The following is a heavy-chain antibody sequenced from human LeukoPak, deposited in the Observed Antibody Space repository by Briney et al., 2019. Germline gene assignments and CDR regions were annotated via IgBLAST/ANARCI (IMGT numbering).Heavy chain of an antibody. Sequence: PSETLSLTCTVSGGSISTSSYYWGWLRQPPGQGQEWIGSIFCSGSTYYNPSLKSRVIISVDTSKNQFSLKLSSVTAADTAVYYCARRDRYCSSTSCYGHRFDPWGQGTLVTVSS. V-gene: IGHV4-39*01. CDR3: ARRDRYCSSTSCYGHRFDP. D-gene: IGHD2-2*01. CDR2: IFCSGST. J-gene: IGHJ5*02. CDR1: GGSISTSSYY.